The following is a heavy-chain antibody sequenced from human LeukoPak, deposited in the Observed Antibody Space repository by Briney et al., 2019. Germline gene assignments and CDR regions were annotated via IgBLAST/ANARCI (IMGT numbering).Heavy chain of an antibody. CDR1: GYTFTSYY. D-gene: IGHD5-24*01. Sequence: ASVKVSCKASGYTFTSYYMHWVRQAPGQGLEWMGIINPSGGSTSYAQKFQGRVTMTRDTFTSTVYMELSSLRSEDTAVYYCARDRAMATTHEEYFQHWGQGTLVTVSS. CDR2: INPSGGST. CDR3: ARDRAMATTHEEYFQH. J-gene: IGHJ1*01. V-gene: IGHV1-46*01.